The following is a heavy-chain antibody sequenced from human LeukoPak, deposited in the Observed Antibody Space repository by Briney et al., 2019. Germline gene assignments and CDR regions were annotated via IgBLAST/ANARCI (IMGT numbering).Heavy chain of an antibody. CDR3: AREGPYSCDY. V-gene: IGHV1-8*01. J-gene: IGHJ4*02. CDR2: MNPNSGNT. D-gene: IGHD2-21*01. CDR1: GYTFTSYD. Sequence: GASVKVSCKASGYTFTSYDINWVRQATGQGLEWMGWMNPNSGNTGYAQKLQGRVTMTTDTSTSTAYMELRSLRSDDTAVYYCAREGPYSCDYWGQGTLVTVSS.